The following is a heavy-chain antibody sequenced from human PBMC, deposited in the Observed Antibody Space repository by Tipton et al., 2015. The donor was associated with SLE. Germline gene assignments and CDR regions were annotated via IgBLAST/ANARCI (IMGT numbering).Heavy chain of an antibody. CDR3: ATPASGGRPWFFDL. J-gene: IGHJ2*01. V-gene: IGHV4-59*11. Sequence: TLSLTCTVSGASISSHYWSWIRQHPGKGLEWIGYIYYSGSTYHNPSLKSRVTISVDTSKNQFSLKLSSATAADTAVYYCATPASGGRPWFFDLWGRGTLVTVSS. CDR2: IYYSGST. D-gene: IGHD3-16*01. CDR1: GASISSHY.